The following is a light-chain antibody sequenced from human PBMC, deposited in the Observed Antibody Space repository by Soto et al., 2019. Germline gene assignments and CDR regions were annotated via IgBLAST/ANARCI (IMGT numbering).Light chain of an antibody. V-gene: IGKV1-39*01. CDR2: AAS. Sequence: DIQMTQSPSSLSASVGDRVTITCRASQSISSYLNWYQQKPGKAPKLLIYAASSLQSGVPSRFSGSGSGTDFTLTICSLLPEDFATYYCQQSYSTPQTFGQGTKVEIK. CDR1: QSISSY. J-gene: IGKJ1*01. CDR3: QQSYSTPQT.